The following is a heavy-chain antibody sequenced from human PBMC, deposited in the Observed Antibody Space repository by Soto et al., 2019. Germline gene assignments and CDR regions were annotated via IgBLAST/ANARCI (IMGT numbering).Heavy chain of an antibody. CDR2: IYYDGSNK. V-gene: IGHV3-33*01. Sequence: QVQLVESGGGVVQPGRSLRLCCAASGFAFSAYGMHWVRQAPGKGLEWVAMIYYDGSNKYYADSVKGRFTISRDNSKNTLYLQMSSLRAEDTALYYCARVGGTVTSDYWGQGTLVTVSS. CDR1: GFAFSAYG. D-gene: IGHD4-17*01. J-gene: IGHJ4*02. CDR3: ARVGGTVTSDY.